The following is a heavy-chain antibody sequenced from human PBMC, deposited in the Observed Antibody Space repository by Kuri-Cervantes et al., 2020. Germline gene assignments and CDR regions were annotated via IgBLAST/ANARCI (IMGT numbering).Heavy chain of an antibody. J-gene: IGHJ2*01. CDR3: ARELSGYDSYGWYLDL. Sequence: GESLKISCAASGFTFGNSDMHWVRQATGKGLEWVSAIGAGGDTYYPGSVKGRFTISRDNAKNSLYLQMNSLRAGDTAVYYCARELSGYDSYGWYLDLWGRGTLVTVSS. V-gene: IGHV3-13*01. CDR2: IGAGGDT. CDR1: GFTFGNSD. D-gene: IGHD3-22*01.